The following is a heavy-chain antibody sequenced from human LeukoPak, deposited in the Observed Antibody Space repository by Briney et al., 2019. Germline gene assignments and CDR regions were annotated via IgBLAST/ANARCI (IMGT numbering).Heavy chain of an antibody. Sequence: PGGSLRLSCVASGCTFSSYWMSWVGQAPGKGLEWVANIKQDGSEKYYVDAVKGRFTISRDNANTSLYLQINSLRDEDTAVYYCARNERKVVVISDAFDIWGQGTMVTVSS. CDR2: IKQDGSEK. J-gene: IGHJ3*02. CDR3: ARNERKVVVISDAFDI. V-gene: IGHV3-7*01. D-gene: IGHD3-22*01. CDR1: GCTFSSYW.